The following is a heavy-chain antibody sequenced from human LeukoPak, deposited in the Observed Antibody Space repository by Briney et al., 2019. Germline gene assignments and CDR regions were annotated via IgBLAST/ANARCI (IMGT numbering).Heavy chain of an antibody. CDR3: AKERATTTAFDY. CDR1: GFMFSTYS. V-gene: IGHV3-23*01. D-gene: IGHD4-17*01. Sequence: PGGSLRLSCAASGFMFSTYSMTWVRQAPGKALEWVSYIGGNGRNILYADSVKGRFTISRDLSKSTLYLQVNSLRVEDTAMYYCAKERATTTAFDYWGQGTLVTVSS. CDR2: IGGNGRNI. J-gene: IGHJ4*02.